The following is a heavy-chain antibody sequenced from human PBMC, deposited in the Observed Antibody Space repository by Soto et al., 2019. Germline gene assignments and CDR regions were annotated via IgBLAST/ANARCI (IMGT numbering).Heavy chain of an antibody. D-gene: IGHD6-19*01. Sequence: EVQLVESGGGLVQPGGSLKPSCAAPGFTFSGSALHWVRQTSGKGLEWVGRIRSKVNSYATAYAASVKGRFTISRDDSKNTAYLQMNSLKTEDTAVYYCTRDSSGWPDWGQGTLVTISS. CDR2: IRSKVNSYAT. CDR3: TRDSSGWPD. J-gene: IGHJ4*02. V-gene: IGHV3-73*02. CDR1: GFTFSGSA.